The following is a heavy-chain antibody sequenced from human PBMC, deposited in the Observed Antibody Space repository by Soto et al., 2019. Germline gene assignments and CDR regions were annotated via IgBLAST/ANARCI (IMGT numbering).Heavy chain of an antibody. J-gene: IGHJ4*02. CDR2: ISYDGSNK. Sequence: QVQLVESGGGVVQPGRSLRLSCAASGFTFSSYGMHWVRQAPGKGLEWVAVISYDGSNKYYADSVKGRFTISRDNSKNTLYLRMNSLRAEDTAVYYCAKDRRYYDSSGPYDYWGQGTLVTVSS. V-gene: IGHV3-30*18. D-gene: IGHD3-22*01. CDR3: AKDRRYYDSSGPYDY. CDR1: GFTFSSYG.